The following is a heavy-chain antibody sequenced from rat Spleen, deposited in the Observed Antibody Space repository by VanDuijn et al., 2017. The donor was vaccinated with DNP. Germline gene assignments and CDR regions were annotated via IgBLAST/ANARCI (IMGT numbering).Heavy chain of an antibody. CDR3: AKGPNYGGWSDYFDY. J-gene: IGHJ2*01. V-gene: IGHV5S10*01. CDR1: GLPFRDYN. D-gene: IGHD1-11*01. Sequence: EVQLVESGGGLIPPGRSLKVSCEASGLPFRDYNMAWVRQTPETGLEWVANIIYDGSRTHYRDSVKGRFTISRDNAQNTLYLQMNKLGSEDTAIYYCAKGPNYGGWSDYFDYWGQGVMVTVSS. CDR2: IIYDGSRT.